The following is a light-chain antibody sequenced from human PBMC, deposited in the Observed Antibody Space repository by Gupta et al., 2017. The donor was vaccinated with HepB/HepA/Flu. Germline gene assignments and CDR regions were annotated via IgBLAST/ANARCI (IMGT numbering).Light chain of an antibody. J-gene: IGKJ4*01. Sequence: EIVLTQSPATLSLSPGERATLSCRASQSVSNSLAWYQQKPGQAPRLLIYDASTRATGIPARFSGSGSGTDFTLTISRLEPEDFAVYYWHQRSNWLTFGGGTKVEI. V-gene: IGKV3-11*01. CDR2: DAS. CDR3: HQRSNWLT. CDR1: QSVSNS.